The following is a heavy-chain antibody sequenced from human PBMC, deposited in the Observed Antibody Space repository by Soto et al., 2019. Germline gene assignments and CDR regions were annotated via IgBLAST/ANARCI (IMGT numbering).Heavy chain of an antibody. CDR3: AHSEYAQTRGAFDY. D-gene: IGHD3-10*01. Sequence: SGPTLVNPTQTLTLTCTFSGFSFTTSGVAVGWIRQPPGKALEWLALIYWDEDKRYNPSLKSRVNINKVTSKNQVVLTMTNMDPVDTATYYCAHSEYAQTRGAFDYWGQGTLVTVSS. V-gene: IGHV2-5*02. J-gene: IGHJ4*02. CDR1: GFSFTTSGVA. CDR2: IYWDEDK.